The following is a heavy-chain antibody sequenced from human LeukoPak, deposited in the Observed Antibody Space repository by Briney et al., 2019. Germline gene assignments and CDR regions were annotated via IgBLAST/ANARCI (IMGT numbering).Heavy chain of an antibody. CDR2: TNSDGSST. D-gene: IGHD3-10*01. J-gene: IGHJ3*02. CDR3: STGSGHAFDI. CDR1: GFTVSSYW. Sequence: GGSLRLSCAASGFTVSSYWMHWVRQVQGKGLVWVSRTNSDGSSTSYEDSVKGRFTISRDNAKNTLYVQMNSLRAEDTAVYYCSTGSGHAFDIWGRGTMVTVSS. V-gene: IGHV3-74*01.